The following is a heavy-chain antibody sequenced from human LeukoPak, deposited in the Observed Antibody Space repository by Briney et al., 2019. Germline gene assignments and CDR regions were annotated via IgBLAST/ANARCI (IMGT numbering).Heavy chain of an antibody. Sequence: ASVMVSCKASGYTFTRYYVNWVRQAPGQGLEWMGWINPNSGGTNYAQKFQGRVTMTRDTSITTVYMELSRLRSDETAVFYCASFEVGAWGQGTLVTVSS. D-gene: IGHD3-10*01. CDR3: ASFEVGA. V-gene: IGHV1-2*02. J-gene: IGHJ5*02. CDR1: GYTFTRYY. CDR2: INPNSGGT.